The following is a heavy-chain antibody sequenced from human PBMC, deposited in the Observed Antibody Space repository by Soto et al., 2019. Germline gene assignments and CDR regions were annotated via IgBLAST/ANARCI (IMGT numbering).Heavy chain of an antibody. D-gene: IGHD6-19*01. CDR2: IRQDGSEK. CDR1: GFTFGSYW. J-gene: IGHJ4*02. CDR3: ARGSQWQADY. V-gene: IGHV3-7*01. Sequence: GGSLRLSCAASGFTFGSYWMSWVRQAPGKGLEWVATIRQDGSEKYNVDSVKGRFTISRDNAENLLYLQLSSLKSDDTAVYFCARGSQWQADYRGRGTLVTVSS.